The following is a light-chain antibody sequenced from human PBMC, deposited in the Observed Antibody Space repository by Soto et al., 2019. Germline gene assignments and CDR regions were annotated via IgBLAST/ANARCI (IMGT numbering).Light chain of an antibody. J-gene: IGLJ7*01. CDR2: ANS. Sequence: QSVLTQPPSASGTPGQSVIISCSGSSSNIGNNLVYWYQQVPGMAPKLLIYANSQRPSGVPDRFSGSKSGTSASLAISGLRSEDEADYYCVALHDSLRCAIFGGGTQLTVL. CDR3: VALHDSLRCAI. V-gene: IGLV1-47*01. CDR1: SSNIGNNL.